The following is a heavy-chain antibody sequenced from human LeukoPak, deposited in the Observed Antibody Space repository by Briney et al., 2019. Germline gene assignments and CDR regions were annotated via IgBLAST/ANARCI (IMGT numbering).Heavy chain of an antibody. V-gene: IGHV3-33*01. CDR3: ARDRSLRYFDY. CDR2: IWYDGSDT. CDR1: RFTFRNHG. Sequence: PGRSLRLSCAASRFTFRNHGMHWVRQAPGKGLEWVAVIWYDGSDTYYTDSVKGRFTISRDNSKNTLYLQMNSLRGEDTAVYYCARDRSLRYFDYWGQGTVVTVSS. J-gene: IGHJ4*02.